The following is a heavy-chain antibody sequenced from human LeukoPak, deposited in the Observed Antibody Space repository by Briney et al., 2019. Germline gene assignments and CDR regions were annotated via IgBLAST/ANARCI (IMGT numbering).Heavy chain of an antibody. J-gene: IGHJ2*01. CDR1: GGSISSGDYY. V-gene: IGHV4-61*08. CDR2: IYTSGST. D-gene: IGHD1-26*01. CDR3: AREFYGSYRSYWYFDL. Sequence: PSETLSLTCTVSGGSISSGDYYWSWIRQPPGKGLEWIGYIYTSGSTNYNPSLKSRVTISVDTSKNQFSLKLSSVTAADTAVYYCAREFYGSYRSYWYFDLWGRGTLVTVSS.